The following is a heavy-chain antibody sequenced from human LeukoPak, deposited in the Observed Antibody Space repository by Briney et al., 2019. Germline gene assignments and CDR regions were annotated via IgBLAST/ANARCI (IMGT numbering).Heavy chain of an antibody. D-gene: IGHD3/OR15-3a*01. CDR3: VSGLRPYGMDV. V-gene: IGHV4-4*07. CDR1: GGSISSYY. Sequence: SETLSLTCTVSGGSISSYYWSWIRQPAGKGLEWIGRIYTSGSTNYNPSLKSRVTMSVDTSKNQFSLKLSSVTAADTAVYYCVSGLRPYGMDVWGQGTTVTVSS. CDR2: IYTSGST. J-gene: IGHJ6*02.